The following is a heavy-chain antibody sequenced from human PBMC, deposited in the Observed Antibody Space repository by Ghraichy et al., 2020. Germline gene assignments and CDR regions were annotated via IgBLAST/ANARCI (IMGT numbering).Heavy chain of an antibody. J-gene: IGHJ4*02. CDR2: INHSGST. CDR3: ASFTIFGLDY. CDR1: GGSFSGYY. Sequence: SETLSLTCAVYGGSFSGYYWSWIRQPPGKGLEWIGEINHSGSTNYNPSLKSRVTISVDMSKNQFSLKLSSVTAADTAVYYCASFTIFGLDYWGQGTLVTVSS. D-gene: IGHD3-3*01. V-gene: IGHV4-34*01.